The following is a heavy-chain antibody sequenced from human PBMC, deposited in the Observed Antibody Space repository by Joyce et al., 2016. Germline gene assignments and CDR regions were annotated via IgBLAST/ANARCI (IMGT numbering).Heavy chain of an antibody. CDR1: GFTFTSHW. V-gene: IGHV3-7*01. CDR2: IKQDGSDK. D-gene: IGHD4-17*01. CDR3: ARRILPVTTGWGYGMDV. Sequence: EVQLVESGGGLVQPGGSLTLSCAASGFTFTSHWMSWVRQAPGKGLQWVANIKQDGSDKKYVDSVKGRFTISRDNAKNSLYLQMNSLRAEDTAVYYCARRILPVTTGWGYGMDVWGEGTTVTVSS. J-gene: IGHJ6*04.